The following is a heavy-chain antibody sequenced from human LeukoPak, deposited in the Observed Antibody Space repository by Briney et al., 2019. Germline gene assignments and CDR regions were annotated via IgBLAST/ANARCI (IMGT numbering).Heavy chain of an antibody. Sequence: PSETLSLTRTVSGGSISSSSYYWGWICQPPGKGLEWIGSIYYSGSTYYNPSLKSRVTISVDTSKNQFSLKLSSVTAADTAVYYCARQGNYYGSGSYYNGYYYYMDVWGKGTTVTVSS. CDR1: GGSISSSSYY. CDR2: IYYSGST. J-gene: IGHJ6*03. V-gene: IGHV4-39*01. D-gene: IGHD3-10*01. CDR3: ARQGNYYGSGSYYNGYYYYMDV.